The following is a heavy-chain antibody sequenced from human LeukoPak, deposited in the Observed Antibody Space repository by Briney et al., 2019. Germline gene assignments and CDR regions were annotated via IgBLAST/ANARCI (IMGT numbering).Heavy chain of an antibody. CDR3: TGNYYGSGSYADFDY. CDR1: GYTFTGHY. D-gene: IGHD3-10*01. Sequence: GASVKVSCKASGYTFTGHYMHWVRQAPGQGLEWMGWINPNSGDTNYAQKFQGRVTMTRDTSINTAYMELRSLRSDDTAVYYCTGNYYGSGSYADFDYWGQGTLVTVSS. J-gene: IGHJ4*02. V-gene: IGHV1-2*02. CDR2: INPNSGDT.